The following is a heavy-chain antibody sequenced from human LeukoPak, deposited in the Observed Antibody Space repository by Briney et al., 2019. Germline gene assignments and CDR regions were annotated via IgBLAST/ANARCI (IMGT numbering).Heavy chain of an antibody. J-gene: IGHJ4*02. D-gene: IGHD2-21*02. V-gene: IGHV1-2*02. CDR2: INPNSGGT. Sequence: ASVKVSCKASGYTFTCYYMHWVRQAPGQGLEWMGWINPNSGGTNYAQKFQGRVTMTRDTSINTAYIELSRLRSDDTAVYYCARLCGAACYTPASDYWGQGTLVTVSS. CDR3: ARLCGAACYTPASDY. CDR1: GYTFTCYY.